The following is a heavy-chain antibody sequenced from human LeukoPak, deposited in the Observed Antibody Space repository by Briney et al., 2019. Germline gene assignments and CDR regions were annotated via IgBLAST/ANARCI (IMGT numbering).Heavy chain of an antibody. J-gene: IGHJ3*02. Sequence: ASVKVSCKASGYTFTSYYMHWVRQPPGQGLEWIGTINHSCGTTNYAQKLQDRVTMTRDTSTSTVYMELSSLRSEDTAVYYCARGLTGGSDAFDTWGQGTMVTVSS. D-gene: IGHD7-27*01. V-gene: IGHV1-46*01. CDR3: ARGLTGGSDAFDT. CDR2: INHSCGTT. CDR1: GYTFTSYY.